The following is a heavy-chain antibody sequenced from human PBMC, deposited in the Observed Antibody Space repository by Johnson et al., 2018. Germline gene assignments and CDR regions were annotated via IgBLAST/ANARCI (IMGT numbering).Heavy chain of an antibody. Sequence: VQLLETGGGLVQPGGSLRLSCAASGFTVSSNYMSWVRQAPGKGLEWVSVIYSGGSTYYADSVKGRFSISRDNSKNTLYLQMNSLRDEDTAVYYCATKIGYSSGWGLFQHWGQGTLVTVSS. CDR3: ATKIGYSSGWGLFQH. V-gene: IGHV3-66*02. D-gene: IGHD6-19*01. CDR1: GFTVSSNY. J-gene: IGHJ1*01. CDR2: IYSGGST.